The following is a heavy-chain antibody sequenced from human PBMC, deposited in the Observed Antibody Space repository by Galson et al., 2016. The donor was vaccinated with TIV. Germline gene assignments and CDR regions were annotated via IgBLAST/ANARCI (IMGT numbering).Heavy chain of an antibody. V-gene: IGHV1-69*13. J-gene: IGHJ4*02. CDR3: ARVSDYYGSGSYYNVLGY. Sequence: SVKVSCKASGGTFSNYAISWVRQAPGQGLEWMGGIIPIFAIVRYAQKFQGRVTITAGESTSTAYLELSSLRSEDTAGYYCARVSDYYGSGSYYNVLGYWGQGTLVTVSS. CDR2: IIPIFAIV. CDR1: GGTFSNYA. D-gene: IGHD3-10*01.